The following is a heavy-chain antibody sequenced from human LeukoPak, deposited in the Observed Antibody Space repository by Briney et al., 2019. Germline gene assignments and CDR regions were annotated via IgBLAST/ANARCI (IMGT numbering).Heavy chain of an antibody. D-gene: IGHD3-10*01. CDR3: AKEPASGSGFDC. V-gene: IGHV3-23*01. J-gene: IGHJ4*02. CDR1: GYTFNSYA. CDR2: ISGSGTST. Sequence: PGGSLRLSCTASGYTFNSYAMSWVRQAPGKGLEWVSGISGSGTSTYYADSVKGRFTISRDNSKNTLYLQMNSLRAEDTALYYCAKEPASGSGFDCWGQGTLVTVSS.